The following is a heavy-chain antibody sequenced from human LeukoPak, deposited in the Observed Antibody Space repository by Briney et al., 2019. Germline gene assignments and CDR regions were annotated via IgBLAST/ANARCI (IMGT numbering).Heavy chain of an antibody. V-gene: IGHV4-30-2*01. CDR1: GGSISSGGYS. CDR3: ARARGETGNYFDY. Sequence: SQTLSLTCAVSGGSISSGGYSWSWIRQPPGKGLEWIGYIYHSGSTYYNPSLKSRVTISVDRSKNQFSLKLSSVTAADTAVYYCARARGETGNYFDYWGQGTLVTVSS. D-gene: IGHD1-14*01. CDR2: IYHSGST. J-gene: IGHJ4*02.